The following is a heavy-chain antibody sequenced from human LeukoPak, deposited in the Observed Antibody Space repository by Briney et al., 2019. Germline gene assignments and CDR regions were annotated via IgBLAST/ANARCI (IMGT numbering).Heavy chain of an antibody. J-gene: IGHJ4*02. Sequence: PGRSLRLSRAASGFTFSSYGMHWVRQAPGKGLEWVAAIWYDGSIQYYADSVKGRFTISRDNSKNTLYLQMDSLRAEDTAVYYCARAGYCSGGSCYGSDYWGQGTLVSVSS. CDR2: IWYDGSIQ. CDR1: GFTFSSYG. V-gene: IGHV3-33*01. D-gene: IGHD2-15*01. CDR3: ARAGYCSGGSCYGSDY.